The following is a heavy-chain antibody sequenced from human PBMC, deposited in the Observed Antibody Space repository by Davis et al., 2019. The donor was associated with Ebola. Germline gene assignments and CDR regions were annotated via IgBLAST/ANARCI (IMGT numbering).Heavy chain of an antibody. D-gene: IGHD6-6*01. J-gene: IGHJ4*02. CDR3: VKDAGPFASSSGRFDY. CDR1: GFTSSSYA. Sequence: GGSLRLSCAASGFTSSSYAMSWVRQAPGKGLEWVSVISGSSGSTYYADSVKGRFTISRDNSKNTLYLQMNSLRAEDTALFYCVKDAGPFASSSGRFDYWGPGTLVTVSS. CDR2: ISGSSGST. V-gene: IGHV3-23*01.